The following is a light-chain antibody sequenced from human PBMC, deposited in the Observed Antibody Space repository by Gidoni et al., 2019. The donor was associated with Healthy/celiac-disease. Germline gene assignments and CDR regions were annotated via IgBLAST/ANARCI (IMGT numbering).Light chain of an antibody. V-gene: IGKV3-20*01. CDR3: QQYGSSPRT. Sequence: EIVLTQSPGTLSLSPGERATLSCRASQSVSSSYLAWYKQKPGQAPMLLIYGASSRATGIPYSFSGSGSGTAFTLTSIRLEPEDFAVYYCQQYGSSPRTFGQGTKVEIK. J-gene: IGKJ1*01. CDR2: GAS. CDR1: QSVSSSY.